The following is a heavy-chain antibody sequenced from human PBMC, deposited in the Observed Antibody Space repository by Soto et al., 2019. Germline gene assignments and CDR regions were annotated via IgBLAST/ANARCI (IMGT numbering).Heavy chain of an antibody. CDR1: GFTFDDYA. Sequence: QPGGSLRLSCAASGFTFDDYAMHWVRQAPGKGLEWVSGISWNSGSIGYADSVKGRFTISRDNAKNSLYLQMNSLRAEDTALYYCAKDYTPLLPIAAAGTKGFAFDIWGQGTMVTVSS. J-gene: IGHJ3*02. CDR2: ISWNSGSI. D-gene: IGHD6-13*01. V-gene: IGHV3-9*01. CDR3: AKDYTPLLPIAAAGTKGFAFDI.